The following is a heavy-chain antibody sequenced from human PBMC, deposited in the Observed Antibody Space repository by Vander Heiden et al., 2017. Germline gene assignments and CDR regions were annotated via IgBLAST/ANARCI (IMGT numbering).Heavy chain of an antibody. V-gene: IGHV4-30-4*01. CDR3: ARGAQQPVTKYNYYGMDV. CDR1: GGPISRGDYY. D-gene: IGHD6-13*01. CDR2: LYSSGST. Sequence: QVQLQESGPGLVKPSQTLFLTCTVSGGPISRGDYYCSWIRQPPGKGLEWIGYLYSSGSTYYSPSLKSRVTISVDTSKNQFFLNLDSVTAADTAVYHCARGAQQPVTKYNYYGMDVWGPGTTVTVSS. J-gene: IGHJ6*02.